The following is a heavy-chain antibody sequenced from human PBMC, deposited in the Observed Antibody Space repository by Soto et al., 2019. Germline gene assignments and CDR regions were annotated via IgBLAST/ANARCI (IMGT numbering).Heavy chain of an antibody. J-gene: IGHJ4*02. V-gene: IGHV3-21*01. D-gene: IGHD1-20*01. CDR2: ISSSSYI. CDR3: AYITGTTPSDY. CDR1: GFTFSSYS. Sequence: PGGSLRLSCAASGFTFSSYSMNWVRQAPGKGLEWVSSISSSSYIYYADSVKGRFTISRNNAKNSLYLQMNSLRAEDTAVYYCAYITGTTPSDYWGQGTLVTVSS.